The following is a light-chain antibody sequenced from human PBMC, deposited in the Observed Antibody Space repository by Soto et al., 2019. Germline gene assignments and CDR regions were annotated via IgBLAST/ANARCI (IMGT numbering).Light chain of an antibody. Sequence: EIVLTQSPGTLSLSPGERATLSCRASQTLSTNSLAWYQQRLGQTPRLLIYAASTRDTDIPDRFNGSGSGTDFALTISRLEPEDFATYYCQQYNSYPITFGQGTRLEIK. CDR3: QQYNSYPIT. V-gene: IGKV3-20*01. CDR2: AAS. CDR1: QTLSTNS. J-gene: IGKJ5*01.